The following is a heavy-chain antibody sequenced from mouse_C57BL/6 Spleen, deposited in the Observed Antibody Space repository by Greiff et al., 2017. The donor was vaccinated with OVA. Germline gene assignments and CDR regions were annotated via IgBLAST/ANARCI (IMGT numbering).Heavy chain of an antibody. J-gene: IGHJ2*01. Sequence: QVQLKQPGAELVKPGASVKLSCKASGYTFTSYWMQWVKQRPGQGLEWIGEIDPSDSYTNYNQKFKGKATLTVDTSSSTAYMQLSSLTSEDSAVYYCARLETAQAYFDYWGQGTTLTVSS. V-gene: IGHV1-50*01. CDR1: GYTFTSYW. D-gene: IGHD3-2*02. CDR3: ARLETAQAYFDY. CDR2: IDPSDSYT.